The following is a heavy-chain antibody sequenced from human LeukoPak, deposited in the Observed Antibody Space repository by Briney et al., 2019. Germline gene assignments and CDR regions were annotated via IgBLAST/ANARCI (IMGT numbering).Heavy chain of an antibody. CDR2: IFYDGTT. J-gene: IGHJ4*02. CDR1: GGPMMTGPYY. D-gene: IGHD3-16*01. V-gene: IGHV4-39*07. CDR3: VRSGVVLQTGFDF. Sequence: SETLSLTCAVSGGPMMTGPYYWGWIRQPPGKGLEWLGSIFYDGTTYYSPSLKSRVSVSADTSRNQFSLRLTSASAADTAVYYCVRSGVVLQTGFDFWGQGALVTVSS.